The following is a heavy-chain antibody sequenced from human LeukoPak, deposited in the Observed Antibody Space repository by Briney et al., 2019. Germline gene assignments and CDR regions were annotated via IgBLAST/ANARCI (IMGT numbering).Heavy chain of an antibody. Sequence: SETLSLTCTVSGDSISSYYWSWIRQPAGKGLEWIGRIYTSGSTNYNTFLKSRVTMSIDTSKNQFSLKLSSVTAADTAVYYCARDLYDILTGVDWYFDLWGRGALVTDSS. CDR3: ARDLYDILTGVDWYFDL. CDR2: IYTSGST. J-gene: IGHJ2*01. V-gene: IGHV4-4*07. CDR1: GDSISSYY. D-gene: IGHD3-9*01.